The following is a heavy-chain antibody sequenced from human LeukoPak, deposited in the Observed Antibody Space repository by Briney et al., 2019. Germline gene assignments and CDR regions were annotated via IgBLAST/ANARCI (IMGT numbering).Heavy chain of an antibody. Sequence: PGGSLRLSCAASGFTFSSYAMSWVRQAPGKGLEWVSAISGSGGSTYYADSVKGRFTISRDNAKNSLYLQMNSLRDEDTAVYYCARSQGTYAAFDIWGQGTMVTVSS. V-gene: IGHV3-23*01. CDR1: GFTFSSYA. CDR3: ARSQGTYAAFDI. D-gene: IGHD1-26*01. J-gene: IGHJ3*02. CDR2: ISGSGGST.